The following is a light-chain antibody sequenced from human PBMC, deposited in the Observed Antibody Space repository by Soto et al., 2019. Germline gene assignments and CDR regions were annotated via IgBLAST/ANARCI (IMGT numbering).Light chain of an antibody. V-gene: IGKV1-33*01. Sequence: DIQLTQSASSLSASVGDRVTITCQASQVITNYLNWYQQKPGKAPNLLIYDISTLEIGVPSRFGGSGSGTHFTFTITGLQPEDIATYYCQQYENLPYTFGQGTKLEI. CDR3: QQYENLPYT. CDR2: DIS. J-gene: IGKJ2*01. CDR1: QVITNY.